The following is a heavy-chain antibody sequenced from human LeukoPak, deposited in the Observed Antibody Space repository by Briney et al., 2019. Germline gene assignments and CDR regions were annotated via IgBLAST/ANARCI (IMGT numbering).Heavy chain of an antibody. J-gene: IGHJ5*02. CDR3: ARHIDLSGGSGYYAFPWFDP. Sequence: PSETLTLTCTVSGGSISSYYWSWIRQPPGNGLEWMGHIYYSGSTNYNPSRRSLVTISIYTSKNQFSLKLSSVPAADTTVYYCARHIDLSGGSGYYAFPWFDPWGQGTLVTVSS. V-gene: IGHV4-59*08. D-gene: IGHD3-22*01. CDR1: GGSISSYY. CDR2: IYYSGST.